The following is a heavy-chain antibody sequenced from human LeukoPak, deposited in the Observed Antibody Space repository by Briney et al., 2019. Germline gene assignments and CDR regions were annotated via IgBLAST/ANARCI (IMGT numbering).Heavy chain of an antibody. J-gene: IGHJ4*02. CDR1: GDIFTNQY. Sequence: ASVKVSCKASGDIFTNQYMHWVRQAPGQGLEYMGHVDPSGYKTKYAQRFQGRVTMTRDTSTRTAHMELTSLIFDDTAVYYCAGDAVGGHNSPFEDWGQGTLVTVSS. D-gene: IGHD5-24*01. V-gene: IGHV1-46*01. CDR2: VDPSGYKT. CDR3: AGDAVGGHNSPFED.